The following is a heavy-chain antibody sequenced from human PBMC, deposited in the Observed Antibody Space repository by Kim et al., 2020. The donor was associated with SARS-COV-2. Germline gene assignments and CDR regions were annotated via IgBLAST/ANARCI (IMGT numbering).Heavy chain of an antibody. CDR3: ASTRGSGSHSLDY. CDR1: GFTFSSYA. CDR2: ISGSGGST. V-gene: IGHV3-23*01. J-gene: IGHJ4*02. D-gene: IGHD3-10*01. Sequence: GGSLRLSCAASGFTFSSYAMSWVRQAPGKGLEWVSVISGSGGSTYYADSVKGRFTISRDNSKNTLYLQMNSPRAEDTAVYYCASTRGSGSHSLDYWGQGTLVTVSS.